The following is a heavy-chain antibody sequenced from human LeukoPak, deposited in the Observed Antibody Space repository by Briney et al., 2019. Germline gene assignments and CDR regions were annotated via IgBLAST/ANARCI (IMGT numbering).Heavy chain of an antibody. CDR1: GFIFNNYG. CDR2: IRNDGSIK. J-gene: IGHJ4*02. CDR3: AKGWGRQTGGNSFDY. V-gene: IGHV3-30*02. D-gene: IGHD4-23*01. Sequence: PGGSLRLSCAAPGFIFNNYGMHWVRQAPGKGLEWVAFIRNDGSIKNFPESVKGRFTISRDNSKSTLYLQMHSLSAEDTAVYYCAKGWGRQTGGNSFDYWGQGSLVTVSA.